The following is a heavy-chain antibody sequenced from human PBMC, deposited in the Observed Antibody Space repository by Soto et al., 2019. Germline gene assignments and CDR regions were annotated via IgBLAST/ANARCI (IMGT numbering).Heavy chain of an antibody. D-gene: IGHD1-1*01. J-gene: IGHJ4*02. CDR2: ISSSSSYT. V-gene: IGHV3-11*06. Sequence: GGSLSLSCAASGFTFSDYYMSWIRQAPGKGLEWVSYISSSSSYTNYADSVKGRFTISRDNAKNSLYLQMNSLRAEDTAVYYCARAGHTRAKFDYWGQGTLVTLSS. CDR1: GFTFSDYY. CDR3: ARAGHTRAKFDY.